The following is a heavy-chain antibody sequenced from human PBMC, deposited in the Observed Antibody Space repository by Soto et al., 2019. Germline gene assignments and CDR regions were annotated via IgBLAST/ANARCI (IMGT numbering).Heavy chain of an antibody. CDR2: INHSGST. J-gene: IGHJ6*03. D-gene: IGHD3-10*02. CDR1: GGSFSGYY. V-gene: IGHV4-34*01. CDR3: AICSGTFLAAYDMDV. Sequence: QVQLQQWGAGLLKPSETLSLTCAVYGGSFSGYYWSWIRQPPGKGLEWIGEINHSGSTNYNPSLKSRVTISVDTSKNQCSLKLSSVTAADTAVYYCAICSGTFLAAYDMDVWGKGTTVTVSS.